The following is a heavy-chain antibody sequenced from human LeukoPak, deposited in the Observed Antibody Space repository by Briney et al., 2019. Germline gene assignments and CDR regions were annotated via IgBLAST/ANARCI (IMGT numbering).Heavy chain of an antibody. CDR3: ATYYYDNSGLI. CDR2: INQDGSEK. J-gene: IGHJ4*02. V-gene: IGHV3-7*01. Sequence: PGGSLRLSCAVSGLTFTYCSMSWVRQAPGKGLEWVATINQDGSEKYHVDSVKGRFTVSRDNAKSSLYLQMNSLRAEDAAVYYCATYYYDNSGLIWGQGTLVSVSS. D-gene: IGHD3-22*01. CDR1: GLTFTYCS.